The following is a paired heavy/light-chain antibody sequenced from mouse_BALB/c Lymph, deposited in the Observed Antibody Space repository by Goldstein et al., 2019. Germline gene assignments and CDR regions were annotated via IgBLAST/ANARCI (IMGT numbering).Heavy chain of an antibody. CDR1: GFTFSSYG. J-gene: IGHJ3*01. CDR2: ISSGGSYT. V-gene: IGHV5-6*01. D-gene: IGHD2-1*01. CDR3: ARHGHGNYGGWAY. Sequence: EVQLVESGGDLVKPGGSLKLSCAASGFTFSSYGMSWVRQTPDKRLEWVATISSGGSYTYYPDSVKGRFTISRDNAKNTLYLQMSSLKSEDTAMYYCARHGHGNYGGWAYWGQGTLVTVSA.
Light chain of an antibody. J-gene: IGKJ2*01. Sequence: DIQMTQTTSSLSASLGDRVTISCRASQDISNYLNWYQQKPDGTVKLLIYYTSRLHSGVPSRFSGSGSGTDYSLTISNLEQEDIATYFCQQGNTLPYTFGGGTKLEIK. V-gene: IGKV10-96*01. CDR3: QQGNTLPYT. CDR2: YTS. CDR1: QDISNY.